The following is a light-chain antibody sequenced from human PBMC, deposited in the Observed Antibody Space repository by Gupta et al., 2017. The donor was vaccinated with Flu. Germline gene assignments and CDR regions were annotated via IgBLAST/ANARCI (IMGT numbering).Light chain of an antibody. CDR1: QSLLHSDGKTY. Sequence: VTPGQPASISCKSSQSLLHSDGKTYLFWYLQKEGQPPQLLIYEGSKRFSGVPDRISGSGSGTDFTLKISRVEAEDVGIYYCLQSIQFPFTFGGGTXVEIK. CDR3: LQSIQFPFT. V-gene: IGKV2D-29*01. J-gene: IGKJ4*01. CDR2: EGS.